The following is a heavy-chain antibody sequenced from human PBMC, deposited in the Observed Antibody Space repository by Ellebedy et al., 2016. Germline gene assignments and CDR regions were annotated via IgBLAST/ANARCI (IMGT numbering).Heavy chain of an antibody. CDR2: ISYSGNI. Sequence: SETLSLXXTVSGDSVNSGGSYWTWIRQHPGKGLEWIGYISYSGNIFYNPSLRSRLSISLDSSENQFSLKLSSVTAADTAVYYCARGRLRRLGADAFDIWGQGTMVTVSS. J-gene: IGHJ3*02. CDR3: ARGRLRRLGADAFDI. CDR1: GDSVNSGGSY. V-gene: IGHV4-31*03. D-gene: IGHD3-16*01.